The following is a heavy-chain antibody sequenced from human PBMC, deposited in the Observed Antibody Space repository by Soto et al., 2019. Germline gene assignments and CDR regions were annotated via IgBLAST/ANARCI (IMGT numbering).Heavy chain of an antibody. CDR1: XGTFNTYA. Sequence: QVQLVQSGAEMKKPGSSVKVSCQSXXGTFNTYAMNWVRQAPGQGPEWMGDISPMFGAANYAPKFQGRVTITADESTGTSYMQLSSLTSEDTALYFCAREVQVHTPAFVYWGQGTLVTVSS. CDR2: ISPMFGAA. CDR3: AREVQVHTPAFVY. D-gene: IGHD3-10*01. V-gene: IGHV1-69*19. J-gene: IGHJ4*02.